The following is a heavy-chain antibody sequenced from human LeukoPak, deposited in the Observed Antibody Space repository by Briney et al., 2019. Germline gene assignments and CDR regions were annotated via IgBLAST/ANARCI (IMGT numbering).Heavy chain of an antibody. V-gene: IGHV1-2*02. CDR2: INPNSGDT. CDR1: GYTFTAYY. J-gene: IGHJ4*02. Sequence: ASVKVSCKASGYTFTAYYLHWVRQAPGQGLEWMGWINPNSGDTNYAQKFQGRVTMTRDTSITTAYMELSRLTSDDTAIYYCARDRMGDCATTSCYLAYRGQGTLVTVSS. CDR3: ARDRMGDCATTSCYLAY. D-gene: IGHD2-2*01.